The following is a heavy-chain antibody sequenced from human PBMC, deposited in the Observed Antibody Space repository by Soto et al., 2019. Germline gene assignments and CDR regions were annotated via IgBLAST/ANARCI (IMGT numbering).Heavy chain of an antibody. CDR2: IYYDEST. V-gene: IGHV4-39*01. Sequence: QVQLQESGPGLLKPLETLSLTCTVSGVSLNSGHYYWVWIRQSPGKGLAWIASIYYDESTYYNPSLNRRVTISTDKPKTQFSLTLKSVTAADTAVYYCGKVLIGATRHTDVDSWGQGALVTVSS. J-gene: IGHJ4*02. D-gene: IGHD2-15*01. CDR3: GKVLIGATRHTDVDS. CDR1: GVSLNSGHYY.